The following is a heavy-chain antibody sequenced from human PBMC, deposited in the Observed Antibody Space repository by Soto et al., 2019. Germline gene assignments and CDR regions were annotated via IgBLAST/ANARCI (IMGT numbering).Heavy chain of an antibody. Sequence: QVQLVQSGAEVKKPGASVKVSCKASGYTFTSYYMHWVRQAPGQGLEWMGIINPSGGNTSYAQKYKGIVTRTRDTSTSTGYRELSSLRSEDTFVYYCARDFFGTTGTRDRDYWGQGTLVTVFS. CDR3: ARDFFGTTGTRDRDY. CDR1: GYTFTSYY. D-gene: IGHD1-1*01. CDR2: INPSGGNT. V-gene: IGHV1-46*01. J-gene: IGHJ4*02.